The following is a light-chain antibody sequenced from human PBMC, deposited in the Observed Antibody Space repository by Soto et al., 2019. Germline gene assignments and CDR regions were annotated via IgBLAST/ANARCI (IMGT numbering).Light chain of an antibody. CDR1: QSVSNNY. CDR2: GAS. J-gene: IGKJ1*01. V-gene: IGKV3-20*01. Sequence: EIGVTQRPEERCVGPGGRARLSCRASQSVSNNYLAWYQQKPGQAPRLLIYGASNRATGIPDRFRGSGSGTHFTLTISRLEPDDFAVYYCHPYRSSGTFGQGTKVDIK. CDR3: HPYRSSGT.